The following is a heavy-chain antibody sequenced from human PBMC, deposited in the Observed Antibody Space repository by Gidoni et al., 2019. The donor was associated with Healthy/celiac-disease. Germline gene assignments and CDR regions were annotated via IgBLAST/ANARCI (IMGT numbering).Heavy chain of an antibody. Sequence: EVQLVESGGGLVQPGGSLRLSCAASGFPFSSYEMNWVRQAPGKGLEWVSYISSSGSTIYYADSVKGRFTISRDNAKNSLYLQMNSLRAEDTAVYYCARVMIRWPNYYYYGMDVWGQGTTVTVSS. CDR3: ARVMIRWPNYYYYGMDV. J-gene: IGHJ6*02. CDR1: GFPFSSYE. CDR2: ISSSGSTI. V-gene: IGHV3-48*03. D-gene: IGHD2-15*01.